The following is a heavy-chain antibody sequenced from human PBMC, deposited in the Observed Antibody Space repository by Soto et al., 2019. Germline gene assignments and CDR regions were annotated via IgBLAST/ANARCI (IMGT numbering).Heavy chain of an antibody. J-gene: IGHJ5*02. CDR2: MNPGSGDT. CDR3: ARMATFGSLNWFDP. D-gene: IGHD3-16*01. Sequence: ASVQVSFKASGYSFTNNDVSWVRQATGQGLEWMGWMNPGSGDTGYAQKFQGRVTMTRDISIATAYMELSSLRSDDTAIYYCARMATFGSLNWFDPWGQGTLVTVSS. CDR1: GYSFTNND. V-gene: IGHV1-8*01.